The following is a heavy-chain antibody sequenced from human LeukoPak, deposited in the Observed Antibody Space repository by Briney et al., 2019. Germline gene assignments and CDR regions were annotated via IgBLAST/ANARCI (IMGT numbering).Heavy chain of an antibody. J-gene: IGHJ6*02. CDR1: GFTFSSYA. CDR2: ISYVGSNK. CDR3: ARDSLPSSWYVRYYYYGMDV. V-gene: IGHV3-30*04. Sequence: GGSLRLSCAASGFTFSSYAMHWVRQAPGKGLEWVAVISYVGSNKYYADSVKGRFTISRDNSKNTLYLLMNSLRAEDTAVYYCARDSLPSSWYVRYYYYGMDVWGQGTTVTVSS. D-gene: IGHD6-13*01.